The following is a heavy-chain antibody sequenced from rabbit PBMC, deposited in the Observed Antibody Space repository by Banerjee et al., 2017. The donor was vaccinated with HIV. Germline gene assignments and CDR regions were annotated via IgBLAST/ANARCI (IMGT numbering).Heavy chain of an antibody. CDR3: ARDGGSGWGAPYYFNL. D-gene: IGHD4-1*01. Sequence: QSLEESGGDLVKPGASLTLTCTASGFSFSSAYDMCWVRQAPGKGLEWIGHIYTGSSSDTYYATWAKGRFTISKTSSTTVTLQMTSLTAADTATYFCARDGGSGWGAPYYFNLWGPGTLVTVS. V-gene: IGHV1S40*01. CDR2: IYTGSSSDT. CDR1: GFSFSSAYD. J-gene: IGHJ4*01.